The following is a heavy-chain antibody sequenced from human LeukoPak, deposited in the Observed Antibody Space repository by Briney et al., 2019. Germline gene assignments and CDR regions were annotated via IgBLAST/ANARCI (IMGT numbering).Heavy chain of an antibody. J-gene: IGHJ5*02. V-gene: IGHV4-59*01. D-gene: IGHD4-17*01. CDR3: ARLPAGDYSNWFDP. Sequence: SETLSLTCTVSGGSISSYYWSWIRQRPGKGLEWIGYIYYSGSTNYNPSLKSRVTISVDTSKNQFSLKLSSVTAADTAVYYCARLPAGDYSNWFDPWGQGTLVTVSS. CDR1: GGSISSYY. CDR2: IYYSGST.